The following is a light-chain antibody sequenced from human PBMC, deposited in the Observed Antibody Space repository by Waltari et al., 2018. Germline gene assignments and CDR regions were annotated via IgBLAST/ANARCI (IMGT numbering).Light chain of an antibody. CDR1: SSDVGTYVY. V-gene: IGLV2-11*01. J-gene: IGLJ6*01. CDR2: DVN. CDR3: CSYAGSYTYV. Sequence: QSALTQPRSVSGSPGQSVTISCTGTSSDVGTYVYIFWYQQYPGKAPKLMLYDVNKRPSGVPDRFSGSKSGKTASLTISGLQAEDGADYYCCSYAGSYTYVFGSGTKVTVL.